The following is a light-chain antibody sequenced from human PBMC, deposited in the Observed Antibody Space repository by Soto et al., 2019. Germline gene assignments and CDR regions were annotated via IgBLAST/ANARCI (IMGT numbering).Light chain of an antibody. J-gene: IGLJ1*01. CDR2: EVS. Sequence: QSVLTQPPSVSGSPGQSVTISCTGTSSDVGNYNRVSWYQQSPGTAPKLMIYEVSNRPSGVPDRFSGSKSGNTASPTISGLQAEDEADYYCSSYTNSNTFVFGTGTKVNVL. CDR1: SSDVGNYNR. CDR3: SSYTNSNTFV. V-gene: IGLV2-18*02.